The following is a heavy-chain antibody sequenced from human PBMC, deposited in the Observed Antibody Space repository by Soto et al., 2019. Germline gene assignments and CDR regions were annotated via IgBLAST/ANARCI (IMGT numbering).Heavy chain of an antibody. J-gene: IGHJ4*02. Sequence: GGSLRLSCAASGFTFSSYAMSWVRQAPGKGLEWVSAISGSGGSTYYADSVKGRFTISRDNSKNTLYLQMNSLRAEDTAVYYCAKSEFVVNDYIWGSYLYWGQGSLVTVSS. CDR1: GFTFSSYA. CDR3: AKSEFVVNDYIWGSYLY. CDR2: ISGSGGST. V-gene: IGHV3-23*01. D-gene: IGHD3-16*01.